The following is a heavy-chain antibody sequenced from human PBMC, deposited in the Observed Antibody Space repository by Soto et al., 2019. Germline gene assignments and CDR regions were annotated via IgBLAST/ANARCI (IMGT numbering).Heavy chain of an antibody. CDR1: GFTFDTYA. CDR2: IIASGGTT. V-gene: IGHV3-23*01. Sequence: PGGSLRLSCGADGFTFDTYAITWVRQAPGEVREWVSAIIASGGTTYYTDSVKGRASISRGNSTHTLLLWVNCLRAADTAVYYCAKGLVGGSLHYFDFWGQGTPVTVS. D-gene: IGHD1-26*01. J-gene: IGHJ4*02. CDR3: AKGLVGGSLHYFDF.